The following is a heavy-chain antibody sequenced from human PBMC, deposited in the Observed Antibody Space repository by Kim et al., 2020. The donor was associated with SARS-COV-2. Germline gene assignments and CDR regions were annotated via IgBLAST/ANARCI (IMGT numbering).Heavy chain of an antibody. CDR1: GGSISSGGYY. CDR3: ARQTHEIAREYYFDY. Sequence: SETLSLTCTVSGGSISSGGYYWSWIRQHPGKGLEWIGYIYYSGSTYYNPSLKSRVTISVDTSKNQFSLKLSSVTAADTAVYYCARQTHEIAREYYFDYWGQGTLVTVSS. V-gene: IGHV4-31*03. J-gene: IGHJ4*02. CDR2: IYYSGST.